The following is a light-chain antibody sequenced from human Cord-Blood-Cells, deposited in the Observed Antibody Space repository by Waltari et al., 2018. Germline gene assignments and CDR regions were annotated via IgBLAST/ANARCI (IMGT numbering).Light chain of an antibody. CDR1: QSISSW. CDR3: QQYYSTPYT. Sequence: DIQMTQSPSTLSASVGDRVTTTCRANQSISSWLAWYQQKPGKAPKLLIYKASSLESGVPSRFSGSGSGTEFTLTISSLQAEDVAVYYCQQYYSTPYTFGQGTKLEIK. V-gene: IGKV1-5*03. CDR2: KAS. J-gene: IGKJ2*01.